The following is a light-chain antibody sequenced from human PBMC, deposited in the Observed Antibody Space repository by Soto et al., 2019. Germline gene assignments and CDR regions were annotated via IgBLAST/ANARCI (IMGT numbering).Light chain of an antibody. V-gene: IGKV1-27*01. CDR2: AAS. Sequence: DIQMTQSPSSLSASVGDRVTITCLASQGISKYLAWYQQKPGKVPKLLIYAASTLQSGAPSRFSGSGSGTDFTLTISSLQPEDVATYYCQKYNRATRTFGQGTKVEIK. CDR3: QKYNRATRT. J-gene: IGKJ1*01. CDR1: QGISKY.